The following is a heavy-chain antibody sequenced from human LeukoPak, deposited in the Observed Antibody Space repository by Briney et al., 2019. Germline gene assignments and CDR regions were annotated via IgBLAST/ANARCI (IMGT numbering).Heavy chain of an antibody. CDR1: GYSFTSYW. V-gene: IGHV5-51*01. D-gene: IGHD3-22*01. CDR2: IYPGDSDT. CDR3: ARRSVARWYYDSSGYPDAFDI. J-gene: IGHJ3*02. Sequence: GESLKISCKGSGYSFTSYWIGWVRQMPGKGLEWMGIIYPGDSDTRYSPSFQGQVTISADKSISTAYLQWSSLKASDTAMYYCARRSVARWYYDSSGYPDAFDIWGQETMVTVSS.